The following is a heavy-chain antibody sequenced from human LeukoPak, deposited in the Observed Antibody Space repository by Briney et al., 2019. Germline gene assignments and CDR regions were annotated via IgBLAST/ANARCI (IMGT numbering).Heavy chain of an antibody. J-gene: IGHJ4*02. V-gene: IGHV3-23*01. CDR3: ARASEWELLDY. Sequence: GGSLRLSCAASGFTFSSYAMSWVRQAPGKGLEWVSAISGTGGNTYYADSVKGRFTISRDNSKNTLYLQMNSLRAEDTAVYYCARASEWELLDYWGQGTLVTVSS. CDR1: GFTFSSYA. D-gene: IGHD1-26*01. CDR2: ISGTGGNT.